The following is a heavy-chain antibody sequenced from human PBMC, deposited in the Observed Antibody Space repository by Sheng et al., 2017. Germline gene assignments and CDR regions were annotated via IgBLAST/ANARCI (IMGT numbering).Heavy chain of an antibody. Sequence: QVQLQESGPGLVKPSETLSLTCTVSGGSISSYYWSWIRQPPGKGLEWFGYIYYSGSTNYNPSLKSRVTISVDTSKNQFSLKLSSVTAADTAVYYCARGIVVPAAISEYYFDYWGQGTLVTVSS. J-gene: IGHJ4*02. D-gene: IGHD2-2*02. CDR2: IYYSGST. CDR3: ARGIVVPAAISEYYFDY. V-gene: IGHV4-59*01. CDR1: GGSISSYY.